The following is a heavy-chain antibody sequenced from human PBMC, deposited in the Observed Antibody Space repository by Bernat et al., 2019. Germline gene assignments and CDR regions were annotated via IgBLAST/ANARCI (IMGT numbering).Heavy chain of an antibody. CDR3: ARHRAWELRDY. CDR2: ISSSSNSI. D-gene: IGHD1-26*01. Sequence: EVQLVESGGGLVKPGGSLRLSCAASGFTLSSYGMNWVRQAPGKGLEWVSFISSSSNSIYYADSVKGRLTVSRDNAKNSLYLQMSSLRAEDTAVYYCARHRAWELRDYWGQGTLVTVSS. CDR1: GFTLSSYG. V-gene: IGHV3-21*01. J-gene: IGHJ4*02.